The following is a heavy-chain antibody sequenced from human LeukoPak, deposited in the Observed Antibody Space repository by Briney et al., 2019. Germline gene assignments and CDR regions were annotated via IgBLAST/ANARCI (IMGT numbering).Heavy chain of an antibody. J-gene: IGHJ4*02. CDR3: ARVDGSGPNAPNDC. V-gene: IGHV1-3*01. Sequence: GASVKVSCKASRYPFTSYAMRWVRQAPGQRLEWMGWIHVGNGNTEYSQKFQGRVTITRDTPATTTYMELSSLRSEDTAVYYCARVDGSGPNAPNDCWGQGSLVTVSS. CDR2: IHVGNGNT. CDR1: RYPFTSYA. D-gene: IGHD3-10*01.